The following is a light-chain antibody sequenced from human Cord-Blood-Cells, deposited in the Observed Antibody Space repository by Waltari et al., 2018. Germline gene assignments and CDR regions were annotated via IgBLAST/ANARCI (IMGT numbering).Light chain of an antibody. Sequence: DIVLTPSPGTLSLSPGEIATLSCRASQSVSSSYLAWYQPKPGQAPRLLIYGASSRATGIPDRFSGSGSGTDFTLTISRLEPEDFAVYYCQQYGSSPTFGQGTRLEIK. CDR3: QQYGSSPT. J-gene: IGKJ5*01. CDR2: GAS. CDR1: QSVSSSY. V-gene: IGKV3-20*01.